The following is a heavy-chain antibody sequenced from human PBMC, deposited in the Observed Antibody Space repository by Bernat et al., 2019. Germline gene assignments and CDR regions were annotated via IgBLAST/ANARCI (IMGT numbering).Heavy chain of an antibody. D-gene: IGHD3-10*01. Sequence: QVQLQQSGPGLVKPSQTLSLTCAISGDSVSSNSAAWNWIRQSPSRGLEWLGRTYYRSKWYNDYAVSVKSRITINPDTSKNQFSLQLNSVTPEDTAVYYCARVVGSGRLGGYYYYSMDVWGQGTTVTVSS. J-gene: IGHJ6*02. V-gene: IGHV6-1*01. CDR3: ARVVGSGRLGGYYYYSMDV. CDR2: TYYRSKWYN. CDR1: GDSVSSNSAA.